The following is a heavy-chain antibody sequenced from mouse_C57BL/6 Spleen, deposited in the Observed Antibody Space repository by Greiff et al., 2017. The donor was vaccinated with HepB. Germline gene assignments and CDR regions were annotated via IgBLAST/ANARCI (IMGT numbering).Heavy chain of an antibody. CDR3: AREGYGSSYRYFDV. Sequence: EVKLEESGGGLVQPGGSLKLSCAASGFTFSDYGMAWVRQAPRKGPEWVAFISNLAYSIYYADTVTGRFTISRENAKNTLYLEMSSLRSEDTAMYYCAREGYGSSYRYFDVWGTGTTVTVSS. V-gene: IGHV5-15*04. CDR1: GFTFSDYG. J-gene: IGHJ1*03. CDR2: ISNLAYSI. D-gene: IGHD1-1*01.